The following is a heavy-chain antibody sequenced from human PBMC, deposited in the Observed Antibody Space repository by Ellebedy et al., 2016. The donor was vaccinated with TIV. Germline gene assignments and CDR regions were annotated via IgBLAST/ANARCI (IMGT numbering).Heavy chain of an antibody. CDR2: VVGSSGST. V-gene: IGHV3-23*01. CDR1: GFTFSNYG. CDR3: AKDVSVGTTQSFYGMDV. J-gene: IGHJ6*02. Sequence: GESLKISCAASGFTFSNYGMNWVRQAPGKGLEWVSTVVGSSGSTYYADSVQGRFTVSRDNPKNTLYLQMNSLRAEDTAVYYCAKDVSVGTTQSFYGMDVWGQGTTVTVSS. D-gene: IGHD1-7*01.